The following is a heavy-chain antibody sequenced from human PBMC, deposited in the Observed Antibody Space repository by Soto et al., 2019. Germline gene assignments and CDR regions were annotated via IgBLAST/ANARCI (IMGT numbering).Heavy chain of an antibody. CDR2: ISNSGGSS. CDR1: GFTFDTYA. CDR3: AKDASGSWYNWYFDL. J-gene: IGHJ2*01. D-gene: IGHD6-13*01. V-gene: IGHV3-23*01. Sequence: GGSLRLSCPASGFTFDTYAMTWLRQAPGKGLEWVSTISNSGGSSYYPDSVKGRFTISRDNSKNTVYLHMNSLRAEDTAIYYCAKDASGSWYNWYFDLWGRGTLVTVSS.